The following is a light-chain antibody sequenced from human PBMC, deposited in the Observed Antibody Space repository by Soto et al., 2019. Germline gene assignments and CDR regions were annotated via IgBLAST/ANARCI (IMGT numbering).Light chain of an antibody. J-gene: IGKJ4*01. Sequence: EIVLTQSPATLSLSPGERATLSCRASQSVRTYLAWYQQKPGQAPRLLIHDVSARATGIPARFSGSGSGTDFTLTISSLEPEDFSVYYCQQRSSWPLTFGGGTKVDIK. V-gene: IGKV3-11*01. CDR1: QSVRTY. CDR3: QQRSSWPLT. CDR2: DVS.